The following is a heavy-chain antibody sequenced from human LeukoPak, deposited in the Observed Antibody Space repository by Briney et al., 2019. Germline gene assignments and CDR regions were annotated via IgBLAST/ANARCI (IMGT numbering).Heavy chain of an antibody. D-gene: IGHD6-6*01. J-gene: IGHJ4*02. CDR2: ISTSGGTI. V-gene: IGHV3-48*04. CDR1: GFTFSSSS. Sequence: GGSLRLSCAASGFTFSSSSMNWVRQAPEKGLEWVSYISTSGGTIYYADSVKGRFTVSRDNAKNTLYLQVNNLRAEDTAVYYCARGPNSNWSGLDFWGQGTLLTVSS. CDR3: ARGPNSNWSGLDF.